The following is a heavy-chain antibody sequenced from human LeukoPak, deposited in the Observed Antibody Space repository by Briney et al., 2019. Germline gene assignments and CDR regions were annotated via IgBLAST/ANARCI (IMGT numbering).Heavy chain of an antibody. CDR2: ISSNGRYI. J-gene: IGHJ4*02. V-gene: IGHV3-21*03. CDR3: ARDGLGSYDF. Sequence: PGGSLRLSCAASGFDFSDYTINWVRQAPGKGLEWVSSISSNGRYIYYADSVKGRLTISRDNAKNSVYLQMNSLRAEDTAVYYCARDGLGSYDFWGQGTLVTVSS. CDR1: GFDFSDYT. D-gene: IGHD3-10*01.